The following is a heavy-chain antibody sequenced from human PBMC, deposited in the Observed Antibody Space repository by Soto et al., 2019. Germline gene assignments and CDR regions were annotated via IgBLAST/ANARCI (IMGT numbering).Heavy chain of an antibody. V-gene: IGHV4-39*01. D-gene: IGHD3-10*01. Sequence: QLQLQESGPGLVKPSETLSLTCTVFGGSIRSGSYYWGWIRQPPGKGVEYIGSIYYSGSTYYNPSLKSRVTISVDTSKNQFSLKLSSVTAADTAVYYCARQAGYYGSSGLIWGQGTLVTVSS. CDR1: GGSIRSGSYY. CDR3: ARQAGYYGSSGLI. CDR2: IYYSGST. J-gene: IGHJ4*02.